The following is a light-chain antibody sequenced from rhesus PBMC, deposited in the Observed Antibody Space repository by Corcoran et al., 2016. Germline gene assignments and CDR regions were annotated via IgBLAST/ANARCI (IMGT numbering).Light chain of an antibody. V-gene: IGKV1-66*01. J-gene: IGKJ4*01. CDR1: QDINNH. CDR2: YAT. CDR3: PHYNTLPPT. Sequence: DIQMTQSPSSLSASVGDRITITCRASQDINNHLSWYQQKPGKAPKPLFYYATSLETGVPSRFSGSRSGTDYTLPIRSLQPEDIATYYCPHYNTLPPTFGGGTKVGLK.